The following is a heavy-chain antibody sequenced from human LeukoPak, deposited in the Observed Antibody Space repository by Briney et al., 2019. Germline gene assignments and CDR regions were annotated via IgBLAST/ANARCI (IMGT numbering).Heavy chain of an antibody. V-gene: IGHV3-23*01. J-gene: IGHJ4*02. D-gene: IGHD2-21*01. CDR2: ISGSGGST. CDR3: AKDRAVLLDYFDY. CDR1: GFTFSSYA. Sequence: GGSLRLSCAASGFTFSSYAMSWVRQAPGKGLEWVSAISGSGGSTYYADSVRGRFTISRDNSKNTLYLQINSLRAEDTAVYYCAKDRAVLLDYFDYWGQGTLVTVSS.